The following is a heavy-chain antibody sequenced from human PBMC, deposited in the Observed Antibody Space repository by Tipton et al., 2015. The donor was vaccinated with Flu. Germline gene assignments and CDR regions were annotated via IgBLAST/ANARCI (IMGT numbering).Heavy chain of an antibody. CDR2: IYYTGNT. CDR1: GGSISSYH. D-gene: IGHD3-22*01. Sequence: TLSLTCTVSGGSISSYHWSWIRQPPGKGLEWIGYIYYTGNTNYNSSLESRVTMSLDTSKTQFSLKLSSVTAADTAVYYCARDDSRAPRYLQYWGQGALVTVSS. CDR3: ARDDSRAPRYLQY. V-gene: IGHV4-59*01. J-gene: IGHJ1*01.